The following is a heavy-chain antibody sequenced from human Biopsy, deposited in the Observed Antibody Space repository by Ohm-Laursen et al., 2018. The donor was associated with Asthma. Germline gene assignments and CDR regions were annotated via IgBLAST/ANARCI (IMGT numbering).Heavy chain of an antibody. Sequence: SLRLSCAASGFAVSRDYMFRVRQAPGKGLEWVSVIYSGGGTYYADSVQGRVTISRDNSKNTLSLQMNSLRAEDTAIYYCARVFESSEWGPFYHFGLDVWGQGTTVAVSS. J-gene: IGHJ6*02. V-gene: IGHV3-53*01. CDR1: GFAVSRDY. CDR3: ARVFESSEWGPFYHFGLDV. D-gene: IGHD6-25*01. CDR2: IYSGGGT.